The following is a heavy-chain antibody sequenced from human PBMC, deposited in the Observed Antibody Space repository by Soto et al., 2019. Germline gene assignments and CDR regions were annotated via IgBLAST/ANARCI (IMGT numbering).Heavy chain of an antibody. J-gene: IGHJ4*02. CDR1: GSCISSYY. CDR2: IYFSGST. CDR3: ARERTGDPTFFDY. D-gene: IGHD1-1*01. V-gene: IGHV4-59*01. Sequence: LSLTCTSSGSCISSYYWGWIRQPPGKGLEWIGYIYFSGSTDYNPSLKSRVTISVDTSKNQFSLKLSSLTAADTAVYYCARERTGDPTFFDYWGQGILVTVSS.